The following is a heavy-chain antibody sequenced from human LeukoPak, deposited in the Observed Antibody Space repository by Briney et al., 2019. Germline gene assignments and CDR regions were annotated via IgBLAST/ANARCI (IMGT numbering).Heavy chain of an antibody. V-gene: IGHV4-59*08. CDR2: IYYSGST. Sequence: SETLSLTCTVSGGSISSYYWSWIRQPPGKGLEWIGYIYYSGSTNYNPSLKSRVTISVDTSKNQFSLKLSSVTAADTAVYYCARHHPITMIVGNWYFDLWGRGTLVTVSS. CDR1: GGSISSYY. D-gene: IGHD3-22*01. CDR3: ARHHPITMIVGNWYFDL. J-gene: IGHJ2*01.